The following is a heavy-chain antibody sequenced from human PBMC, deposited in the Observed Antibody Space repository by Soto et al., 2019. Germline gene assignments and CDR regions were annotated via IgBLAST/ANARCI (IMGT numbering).Heavy chain of an antibody. CDR2: INAGNGNT. D-gene: IGHD3-3*01. Sequence: WASVKVSCKASGYTFTSYAMHWVRQAPGQRLEWMGWINAGNGNTKYSQKFQGRVTITRDTSASTAYMELSSLRSEDTAVYYCARDSELRFLEWPYFDYWGQGTLVTVSS. CDR1: GYTFTSYA. CDR3: ARDSELRFLEWPYFDY. V-gene: IGHV1-3*01. J-gene: IGHJ4*02.